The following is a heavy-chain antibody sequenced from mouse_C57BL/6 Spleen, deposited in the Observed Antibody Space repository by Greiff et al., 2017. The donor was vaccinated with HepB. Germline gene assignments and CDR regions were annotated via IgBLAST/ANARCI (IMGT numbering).Heavy chain of an antibody. CDR1: GYTFTSYW. Sequence: QVQLQQSGAELVKPGASVKLSCKASGYTFTSYWMQWVKQRPGQGLEWIGEIDPSDSYTNYNQKFKGKATLTVDTSSSTAYMQLSSLTSEDSAVYYCARTVRDAMDYWGQGTSVTVSS. D-gene: IGHD1-1*01. CDR3: ARTVRDAMDY. J-gene: IGHJ4*01. CDR2: IDPSDSYT. V-gene: IGHV1-50*01.